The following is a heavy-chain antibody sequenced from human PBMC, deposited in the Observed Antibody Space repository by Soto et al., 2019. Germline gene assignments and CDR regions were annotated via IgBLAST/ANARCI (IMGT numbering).Heavy chain of an antibody. J-gene: IGHJ3*02. CDR2: IYYSGST. Sequence: QLQLQESGPGLVKPSETLSLTCTVSGGSISSSSYYWGWIRQPPGKGLEWIGSIYYSGSTYYNPSLKSRVTISVDTSKNQFSLKLSSVTAADTAVYYCARLPSTCSSTSCYAGAFDIWGQGTMVTVSS. V-gene: IGHV4-39*01. D-gene: IGHD2-2*01. CDR1: GGSISSSSYY. CDR3: ARLPSTCSSTSCYAGAFDI.